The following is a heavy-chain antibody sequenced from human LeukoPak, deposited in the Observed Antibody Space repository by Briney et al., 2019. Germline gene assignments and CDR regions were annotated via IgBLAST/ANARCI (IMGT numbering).Heavy chain of an antibody. V-gene: IGHV3-30*02. CDR1: GFSFSSSG. CDR3: AREDDWNYEDY. J-gene: IGHJ4*02. CDR2: IRYDGKDK. Sequence: PGGSLRLSCAASGFSFSSSGIHWVRQAPGKGLEWVSLIRYDGKDKYYADSVKGRFTISRDNSKNSLYLQMNSLSAEDTAIYYCAREDDWNYEDYWGQGTLVTVSS. D-gene: IGHD1-7*01.